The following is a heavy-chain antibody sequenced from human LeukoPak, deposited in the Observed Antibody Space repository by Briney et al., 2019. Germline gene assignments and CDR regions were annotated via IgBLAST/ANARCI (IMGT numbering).Heavy chain of an antibody. CDR1: GFTFSDYY. J-gene: IGHJ4*02. Sequence: GGSLRLSCAASGFTFSDYYMSWIRQAPGKGLEWVSYISSSGSTIYYADSVKGRFTISRDNAKNSLYLQMNSLRAEDTAVYYCARSDYGDYSTLYFDYWGQGTLVTVSS. D-gene: IGHD4-17*01. CDR3: ARSDYGDYSTLYFDY. V-gene: IGHV3-11*01. CDR2: ISSSGSTI.